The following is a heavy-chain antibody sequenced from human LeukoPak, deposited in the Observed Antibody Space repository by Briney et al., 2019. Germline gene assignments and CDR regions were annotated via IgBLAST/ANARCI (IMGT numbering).Heavy chain of an antibody. CDR3: AAVEGGYETPQGPFDY. V-gene: IGHV1-58*02. CDR1: GFTFTSSA. D-gene: IGHD5-12*01. CDR2: IVVGSGNT. J-gene: IGHJ4*02. Sequence: SVKVSCKASGFTFTSSAMQWVRQARGQRLEWIGRIVVGSGNTNYAQKFQERVTITRDMSTSTAYMELSSLRSEDTAVYYCAAVEGGYETPQGPFDYWGQGTLVTVSS.